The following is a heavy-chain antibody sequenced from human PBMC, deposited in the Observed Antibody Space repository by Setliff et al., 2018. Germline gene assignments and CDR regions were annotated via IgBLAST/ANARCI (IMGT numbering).Heavy chain of an antibody. CDR2: INFDGTST. J-gene: IGHJ4*02. Sequence: PGGSLRLSCEGSGLTLSHYWMHWVRQGPGKGLVWVSYINFDGTSTNYADSVKGRFTVSRDNAKNTLYLQMNSLRAEDSAVYYCARGYSAGYRIDYWGQGALVTVSS. D-gene: IGHD5-18*01. CDR1: GLTLSHYW. V-gene: IGHV3-74*01. CDR3: ARGYSAGYRIDY.